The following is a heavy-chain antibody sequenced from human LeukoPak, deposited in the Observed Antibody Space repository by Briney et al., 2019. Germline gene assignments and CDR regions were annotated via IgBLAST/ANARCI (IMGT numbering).Heavy chain of an antibody. CDR3: ARSYYDSSGYYYPDWFDP. V-gene: IGHV6-1*01. CDR2: TYYRSKWYN. Sequence: SQTLSLTCAISGDSVSSNSAAWNWIRQSPSRGLEWLGRTYYRSKWYNDYAVSVKSRITINPDTSKNQFSLQLNSVTPEDTAVYYCARSYYDSSGYYYPDWFDPWGQGTLATVSS. D-gene: IGHD3-22*01. CDR1: GDSVSSNSAA. J-gene: IGHJ5*02.